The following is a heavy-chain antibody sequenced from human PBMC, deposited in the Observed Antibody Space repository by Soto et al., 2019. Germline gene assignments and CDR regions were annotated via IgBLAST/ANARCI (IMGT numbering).Heavy chain of an antibody. J-gene: IGHJ5*02. V-gene: IGHV1-2*02. CDR2: INPNSGGT. CDR1: GYTFTGYY. D-gene: IGHD3-22*01. Sequence: VKVSCKASGYTFTGYYMHWVRQAPGQGLEWMGWINPNSGGTNYAQKFQGRVTMTRDTSISTAYMELSRLRFDDTAVYYCARDYPPDYYDSSGYYFGGWFDLWGQGTLVTVSS. CDR3: ARDYPPDYYDSSGYYFGGWFDL.